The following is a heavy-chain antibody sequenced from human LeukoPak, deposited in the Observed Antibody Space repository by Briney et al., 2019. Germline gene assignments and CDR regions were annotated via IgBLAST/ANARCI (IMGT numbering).Heavy chain of an antibody. J-gene: IGHJ4*02. CDR2: ISYDGSNK. Sequence: GRSLRLSCAASKFTFSSYAMHWVRQAPGKGLEWVAVISYDGSNKYYADSVKGRLTISRDNSKNTLYLQMNSLRGEDTAVYYCARALGSSWDSSLDSWGQGTLVPVSS. V-gene: IGHV3-30-3*01. CDR1: KFTFSSYA. CDR3: ARALGSSWDSSLDS. D-gene: IGHD6-13*01.